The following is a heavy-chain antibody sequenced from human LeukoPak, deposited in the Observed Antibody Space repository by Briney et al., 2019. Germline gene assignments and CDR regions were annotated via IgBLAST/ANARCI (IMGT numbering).Heavy chain of an antibody. V-gene: IGHV3-30*18. CDR1: GFNFRKYG. D-gene: IGHD3-16*01. J-gene: IGHJ4*02. CDR2: IAYDGSNE. Sequence: GGSLRLSCEVSGFNFRKYGMNWVRQAPGQGLEWVAVIAYDGSNEYYADSGEGRFTISRDNFKNTLYLQMKSLRPEDTAVYYCAKEGEIARLTFGNYFDSWGQGTLVTVSS. CDR3: AKEGEIARLTFGNYFDS.